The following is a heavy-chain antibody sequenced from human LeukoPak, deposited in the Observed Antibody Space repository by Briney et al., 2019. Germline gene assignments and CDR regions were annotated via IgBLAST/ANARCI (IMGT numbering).Heavy chain of an antibody. D-gene: IGHD2/OR15-2a*01. CDR2: VHYSGST. CDR3: ARQIWPHYIRS. Sequence: SETLSLTCDVYGGSISNNASYWGWISQPPGKRLEWIATVHYSGSTFYSPSLKSPVAISVDTSKSQFSLKLGSVTATDTAVYYCARQIWPHYIRSCGQGVPVTVSS. J-gene: IGHJ5*02. V-gene: IGHV4-39*01. CDR1: GGSISNNASY.